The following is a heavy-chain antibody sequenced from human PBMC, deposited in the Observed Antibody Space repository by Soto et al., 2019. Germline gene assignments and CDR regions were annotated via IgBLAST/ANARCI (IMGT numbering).Heavy chain of an antibody. Sequence: EVPLVESGGGLAQPGGSLRLSCAASGFTLSSHWMHWVRQAPGKGQVWVSRINRDGSTINYDDSVRGRYTISRDNATNALALHMNSLRAEDTAVYYCARGADWTYSSNCKVSAAFDLWGQGTMVTVAS. V-gene: IGHV3-74*01. D-gene: IGHD6-13*01. CDR2: INRDGSTI. J-gene: IGHJ3*01. CDR3: ARGADWTYSSNCKVSAAFDL. CDR1: GFTLSSHW.